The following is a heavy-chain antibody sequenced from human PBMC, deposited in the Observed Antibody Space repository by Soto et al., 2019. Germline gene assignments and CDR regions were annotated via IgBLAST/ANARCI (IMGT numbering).Heavy chain of an antibody. CDR2: IYYSGST. D-gene: IGHD6-19*01. J-gene: IGHJ4*02. Sequence: QLQLQESGPGLVKPSETLSLTCTVSGGSISSSSYYWGWIRQPPGKGLEWIGTIYYSGSTYYNLSLKSRVAISVDTSKNQFSLNLSSVPAADTAVYYCARHAYRSGWADHWGQGTLVTVSS. V-gene: IGHV4-39*01. CDR1: GGSISSSSYY. CDR3: ARHAYRSGWADH.